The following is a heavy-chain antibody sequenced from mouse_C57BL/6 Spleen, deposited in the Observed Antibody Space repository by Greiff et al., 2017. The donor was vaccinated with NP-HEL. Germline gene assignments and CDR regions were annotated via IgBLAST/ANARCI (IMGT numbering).Heavy chain of an antibody. CDR1: GYTFTSYW. V-gene: IGHV1-5*01. CDR2: IYPGNSDT. D-gene: IGHD2-2*01. Sequence: EVQLQQSGTVLARPGASVKMSCKPSGYTFTSYWMHWVKQRPGQGLEWIGAIYPGNSDTSYNQKFKGKAKLTAVTSASTAYMELSSLTNEDSAVYYCTKSGMVTTDAMDYWGQGTSVTVSS. J-gene: IGHJ4*01. CDR3: TKSGMVTTDAMDY.